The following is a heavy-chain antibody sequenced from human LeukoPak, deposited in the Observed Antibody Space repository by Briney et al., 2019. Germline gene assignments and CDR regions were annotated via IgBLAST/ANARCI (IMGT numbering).Heavy chain of an antibody. J-gene: IGHJ4*02. D-gene: IGHD3-10*01. CDR2: INPNSGGT. CDR3: ARRAGITMVRGVPDY. CDR1: GYTFTGYY. Sequence: ASVKVSCKASGYTFTGYYMHWVRQAPGQGLEWMGRINPNSGGTNYAQKFQGRVTMTRDTSISTAYMELSRLRSDDTAVHYCARRAGITMVRGVPDYWGQGTLVTVSS. V-gene: IGHV1-2*06.